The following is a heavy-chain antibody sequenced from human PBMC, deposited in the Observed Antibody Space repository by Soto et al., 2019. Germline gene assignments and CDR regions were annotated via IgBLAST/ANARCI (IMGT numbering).Heavy chain of an antibody. CDR2: IYYSGST. V-gene: IGHV4-59*01. D-gene: IGHD5-18*01. CDR1: GGSISSYY. J-gene: IGHJ4*02. CDR3: ARGRTAMGDGYDAYCDY. Sequence: SETLSLNCTVSGGSISSYYWSWIRQPQGKGLEWIGYIYYSGSTNYNPSLKSRVTISVDTSKNQFSLKLSSVTAADTAVSYCARGRTAMGDGYDAYCDYWGLGAVGTVSA.